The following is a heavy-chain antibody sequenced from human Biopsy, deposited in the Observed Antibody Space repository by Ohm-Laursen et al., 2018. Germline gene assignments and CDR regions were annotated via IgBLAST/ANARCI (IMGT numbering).Heavy chain of an antibody. J-gene: IGHJ4*02. Sequence: SETLSLTCTVSGGSIGSFFWSWIRQPPGKGLEWIGYIYYSGSTNYNPSLQNRVTMSVDTSKNQFSLKLSSVIAADTAVYYCARGRRTSGWPYFANWGQGTLVIVSS. CDR3: ARGRRTSGWPYFAN. V-gene: IGHV4-59*01. D-gene: IGHD6-19*01. CDR1: GGSIGSFF. CDR2: IYYSGST.